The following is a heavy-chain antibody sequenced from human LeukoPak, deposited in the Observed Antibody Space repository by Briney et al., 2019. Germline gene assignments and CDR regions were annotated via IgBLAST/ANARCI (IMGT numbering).Heavy chain of an antibody. CDR2: IYQSGSP. V-gene: IGHV4-38-2*02. Sequence: KPSETLSLTCSVSGYSISSGFYWGWIRQPPGKGLEWIGRIYQSGSPCYNPSLKSRHTLSVDTSKNQFSLKLSSVTAAATAVYYCARDPRYYYDSSGIPGWFDTWGQGTLVTVSS. CDR3: ARDPRYYYDSSGIPGWFDT. D-gene: IGHD3-22*01. CDR1: GYSISSGFY. J-gene: IGHJ5*02.